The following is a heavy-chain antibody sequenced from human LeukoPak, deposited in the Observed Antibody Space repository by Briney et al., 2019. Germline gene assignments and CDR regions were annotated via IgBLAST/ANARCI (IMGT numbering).Heavy chain of an antibody. CDR3: ARVVRGSCDY. D-gene: IGHD1-26*01. CDR2: ITTYSGHA. Sequence: ASVKVSCKASGYIFTDYYMHWVRQAPGQGLEWMGWITTYSGHAIYAQKFQGRVTMTTDTSTSTAYMELRSLRSDDTAVYYCARVVRGSCDYWGQGTLVTVAS. CDR1: GYIFTDYY. V-gene: IGHV1-18*04. J-gene: IGHJ4*02.